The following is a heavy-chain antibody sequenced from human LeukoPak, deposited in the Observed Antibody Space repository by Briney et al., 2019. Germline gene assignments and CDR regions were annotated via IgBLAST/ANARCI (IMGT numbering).Heavy chain of an antibody. CDR3: AKDHTLVVPAAIRGFDAFDI. CDR1: GFTFSSYG. CDR2: IRYDGSNK. D-gene: IGHD2-2*02. Sequence: GGSLRLSCAASGFTFSSYGMHWVRQAPGKGLEWVAFIRYDGSNKYYADSVKGRFTISRDNSKNTLYLQMNSLRAEDTAVYYCAKDHTLVVPAAIRGFDAFDIWGQGTMVTVSS. J-gene: IGHJ3*02. V-gene: IGHV3-30*02.